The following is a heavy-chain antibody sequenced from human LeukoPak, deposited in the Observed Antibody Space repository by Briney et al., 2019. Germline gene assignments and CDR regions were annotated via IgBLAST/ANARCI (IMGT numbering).Heavy chain of an antibody. V-gene: IGHV1-46*01. J-gene: IGHJ4*02. Sequence: GASVKVSCKASGYTFTSYYMHWVRQAPGQGLEWMGIINPSGGSTSYAQKFQGRVTMTRDMSTSTVYMELSSLRSEDTALYYCARDSVGKNVFDYWGQGTLVTVSS. CDR2: INPSGGST. D-gene: IGHD4-23*01. CDR3: ARDSVGKNVFDY. CDR1: GYTFTSYY.